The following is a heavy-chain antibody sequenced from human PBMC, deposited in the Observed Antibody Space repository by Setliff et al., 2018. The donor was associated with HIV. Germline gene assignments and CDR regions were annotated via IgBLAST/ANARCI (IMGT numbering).Heavy chain of an antibody. J-gene: IGHJ5*02. D-gene: IGHD3-10*01. CDR3: ARDRHYSGLGSYGP. CDR1: GGSFGDYH. Sequence: PSETLSLTCTLSGGSFGDYHWSWIRQPAGRGLEWIGRIFRSGTTDYKFSLKSRVTISRETSRNQFSLRLTSVTAEEPAVYYCARDRHYSGLGSYGPWGPGTLGTVSS. CDR2: IFRSGTT. V-gene: IGHV4-4*07.